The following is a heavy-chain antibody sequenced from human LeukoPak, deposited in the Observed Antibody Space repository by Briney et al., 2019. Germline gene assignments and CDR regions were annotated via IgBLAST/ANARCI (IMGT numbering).Heavy chain of an antibody. CDR1: GYTFTSYA. V-gene: IGHV1-3*01. CDR3: ARVLLWFGENAFDI. D-gene: IGHD3-10*01. Sequence: ASVKVSCKASGYTFTSYAMHWVRQAPGQRLEWMGWINAGNGNAKYSQKFQGRVTITRDTSASTAYMELSSLRSEGTAVYYCARVLLWFGENAFDIWGQGTMVTVSS. J-gene: IGHJ3*02. CDR2: INAGNGNA.